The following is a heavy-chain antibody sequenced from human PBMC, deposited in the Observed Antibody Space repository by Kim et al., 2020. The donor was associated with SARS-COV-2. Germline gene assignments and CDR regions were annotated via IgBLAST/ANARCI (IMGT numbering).Heavy chain of an antibody. Sequence: SVKVSCKASGGTFSSYAISWVRQAPGQGLEWMGRIIPILGIANYAQKFQGRVTITADKSTSTAYMELSSLRSEDTAVYYCAGETSTTYEDTIYYYYGMDVWGQGTTVTVSS. D-gene: IGHD5-18*01. V-gene: IGHV1-69*04. J-gene: IGHJ6*02. CDR1: GGTFSSYA. CDR3: AGETSTTYEDTIYYYYGMDV. CDR2: IIPILGIA.